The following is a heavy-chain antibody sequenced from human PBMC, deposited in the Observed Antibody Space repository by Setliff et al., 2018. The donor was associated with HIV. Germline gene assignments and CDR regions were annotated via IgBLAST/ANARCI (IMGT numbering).Heavy chain of an antibody. V-gene: IGHV1-69*13. CDR3: ATSPRGTYYDILSGRPRGWFDP. J-gene: IGHJ5*02. CDR1: GGTFSSYA. Sequence: SVKVSCKASGGTFSSYAITWVRQAPGQGPEWMGGIIPIYGTPNYAQRFQGRVTITADESTSTAYMDLSSLTSDDTAVYYCATSPRGTYYDILSGRPRGWFDPWGQGTPVTVSS. D-gene: IGHD3-9*01. CDR2: IIPIYGTP.